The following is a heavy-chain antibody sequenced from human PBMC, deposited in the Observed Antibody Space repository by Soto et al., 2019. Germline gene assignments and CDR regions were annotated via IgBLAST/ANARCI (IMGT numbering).Heavy chain of an antibody. V-gene: IGHV4-59*01. J-gene: IGHJ4*02. Sequence: SETLSLTCAVYGGSFSGYYWSWIRQPPGKGLEWIGYIYYSGSTNYNPSLKSRVTISVDTSKDQFSLKLSSVTAADTAVYYCARDGYSSGWWDFWGQGTLVNVSS. CDR1: GGSFSGYY. CDR3: ARDGYSSGWWDF. D-gene: IGHD6-19*01. CDR2: IYYSGST.